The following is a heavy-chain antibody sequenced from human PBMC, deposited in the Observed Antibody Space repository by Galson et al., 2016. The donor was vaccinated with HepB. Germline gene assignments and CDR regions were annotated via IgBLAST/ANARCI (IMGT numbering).Heavy chain of an antibody. CDR1: GFTFSSYG. CDR3: AKSLLGVTLVSYYYGMDV. J-gene: IGHJ6*02. V-gene: IGHV3-30*18. D-gene: IGHD2-21*02. Sequence: SLRLSCAASGFTFSSYGMHWVRQAPGKGLEWVAFISYDGSNKKYADSVKGRFTISRDNSKNTLYLQMKSLRAEDTAVYYCAKSLLGVTLVSYYYGMDVWGQGTTVTVSS. CDR2: ISYDGSNK.